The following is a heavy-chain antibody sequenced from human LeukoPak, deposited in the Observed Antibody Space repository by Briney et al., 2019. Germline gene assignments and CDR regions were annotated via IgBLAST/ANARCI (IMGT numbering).Heavy chain of an antibody. CDR2: IGPTGTDR. Sequence: GGSLRLSCAASGFTLDDYAMHWVRQAPGKGLEWVSSIGPTGTDRYYADSVRGWFTISRDNAKNSMYLQMDSLRDEDTAVYYCATETIGRHYDYWGQGTLLTVSS. J-gene: IGHJ4*02. D-gene: IGHD1-14*01. CDR3: ATETIGRHYDY. CDR1: GFTLDDYA. V-gene: IGHV3-21*01.